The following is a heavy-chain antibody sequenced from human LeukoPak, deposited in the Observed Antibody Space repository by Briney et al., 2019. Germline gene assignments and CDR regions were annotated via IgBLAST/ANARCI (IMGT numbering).Heavy chain of an antibody. CDR3: ARAGDSSGYYYIFDY. Sequence: SETLSLTCTVSGDSISSSYWSWIRQPPGQGLEWIGNIYFTGSTTYNPSLKSRVTISVDTSKNQFSLKMTSVTAADTAVYYCARAGDSSGYYYIFDYWGQGSLVTVSS. CDR2: IYFTGST. D-gene: IGHD3-22*01. J-gene: IGHJ4*02. CDR1: GDSISSSY. V-gene: IGHV4-59*01.